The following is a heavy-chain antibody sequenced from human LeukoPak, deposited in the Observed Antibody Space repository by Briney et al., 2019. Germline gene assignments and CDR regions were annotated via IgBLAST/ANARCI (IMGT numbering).Heavy chain of an antibody. CDR1: GFTFSSYA. V-gene: IGHV3-9*01. Sequence: GGSLRLSCAASGFTFSSYAMSWVRQAPGKGLEWVSGISWNSGSIGYADSVKGRFTISRDNAKNSLYLQMHSLSAEDTALYYCASMVRATDYWGQGTLVTVSS. CDR3: ASMVRATDY. CDR2: ISWNSGSI. J-gene: IGHJ4*02. D-gene: IGHD3-10*01.